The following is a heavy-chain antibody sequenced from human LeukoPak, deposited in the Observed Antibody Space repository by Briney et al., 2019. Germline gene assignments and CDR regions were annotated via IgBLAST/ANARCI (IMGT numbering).Heavy chain of an antibody. CDR3: ASNYGDYVSWFDP. J-gene: IGHJ5*02. CDR2: INTNTGNP. D-gene: IGHD4-17*01. Sequence: ASVKVSCKASGYTFTGYYMHWVRQAPGQGLEWMGWINTNTGNPTYAQGFTGRFVFSLDTSVSTAYLQISSLKAEDTAVYYCASNYGDYVSWFDPWGQGTLVTVSS. CDR1: GYTFTGYY. V-gene: IGHV7-4-1*02.